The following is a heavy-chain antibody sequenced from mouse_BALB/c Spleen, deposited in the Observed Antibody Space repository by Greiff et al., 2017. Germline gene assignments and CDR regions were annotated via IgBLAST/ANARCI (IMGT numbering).Heavy chain of an antibody. J-gene: IGHJ4*01. Sequence: QVQLQQPGAELVRPGASVKLSCKASGYTFTSYWINWVKQRPGQGLEWIGNIYPSDSYTNYNQKFKDKATLTVDKSSSTAYMQLSSPTSEDSAVYYCTRFTTVVTYAMDYWGQGTSVTVSA. V-gene: IGHV1-69*02. D-gene: IGHD1-1*01. CDR3: TRFTTVVTYAMDY. CDR2: IYPSDSYT. CDR1: GYTFTSYW.